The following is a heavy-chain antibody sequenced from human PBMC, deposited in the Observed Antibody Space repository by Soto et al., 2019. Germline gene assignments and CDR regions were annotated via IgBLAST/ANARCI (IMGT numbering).Heavy chain of an antibody. Sequence: PSETMYLTCAVYGESFSGYYWRWVRQPPGKGLEWIGEINHSGSTNYNPSLKSRVTISVDTSKKQFSLKLSSVTAADTAVYYGAREVQIETAGKGNVCGYWGSGTLVT. D-gene: IGHD6-13*01. J-gene: IGHJ4*02. CDR1: GESFSGYY. CDR3: AREVQIETAGKGNVCGY. V-gene: IGHV4-34*01. CDR2: INHSGST.